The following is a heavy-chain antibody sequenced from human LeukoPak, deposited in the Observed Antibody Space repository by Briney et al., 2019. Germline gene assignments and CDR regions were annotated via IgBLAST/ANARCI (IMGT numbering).Heavy chain of an antibody. CDR2: IYYSGST. J-gene: IGHJ5*02. Sequence: PSETLSLTCTVSGGSISGYYWSWIRQPPGKGLEWIGYIYYSGSTNYNPSLKSRVTISVDTSKNQFSLKLSSVTAADTAVYYCARWDYEEVGFDPWGQGTLVTVSS. D-gene: IGHD4-17*01. CDR1: GGSISGYY. CDR3: ARWDYEEVGFDP. V-gene: IGHV4-59*01.